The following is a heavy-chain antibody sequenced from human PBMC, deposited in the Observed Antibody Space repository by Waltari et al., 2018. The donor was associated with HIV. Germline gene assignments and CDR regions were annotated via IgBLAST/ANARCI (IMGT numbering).Heavy chain of an antibody. V-gene: IGHV1-2*02. Sequence: QVQLVQSGAEVKTPGASVKVSCKASGYTFTGYYLHLVRQAPGQGLEWMGWINPNSGGTNYAQKFQGRVTMTRDTSISTAYMELSRLRSDDTAVYYCARDLNIAARPLGYWGQGTLVTVSS. D-gene: IGHD6-6*01. J-gene: IGHJ4*02. CDR3: ARDLNIAARPLGY. CDR2: INPNSGGT. CDR1: GYTFTGYY.